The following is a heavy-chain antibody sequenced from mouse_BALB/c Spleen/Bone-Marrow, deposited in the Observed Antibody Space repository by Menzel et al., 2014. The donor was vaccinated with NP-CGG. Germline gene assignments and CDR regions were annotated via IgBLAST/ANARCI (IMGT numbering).Heavy chain of an antibody. V-gene: IGHV1S56*01. J-gene: IGHJ4*01. CDR3: ARGDYDRSPMEY. CDR1: GYTFASYY. D-gene: IGHD2-14*01. Sequence: QVQLQQSGPELVKPGSSVRISCKASGYTFASYYIHWVKQRPEQGLEWIGWIYPGNVNTNYNEKFEDKATLTADKSSSPAYIPLSSLTAECSAVYFCARGDYDRSPMEYWGQGTSVTVSS. CDR2: IYPGNVNT.